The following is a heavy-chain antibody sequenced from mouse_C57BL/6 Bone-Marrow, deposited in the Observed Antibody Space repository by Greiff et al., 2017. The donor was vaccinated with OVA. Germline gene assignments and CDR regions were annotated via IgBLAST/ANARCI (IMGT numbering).Heavy chain of an antibody. J-gene: IGHJ2*01. V-gene: IGHV1-76*01. CDR1: GYTFTDYY. CDR2: IYPGSGNI. CDR3: ARSERLRDYFDY. Sequence: QVQLQQSGAELVRPGASVKLSCKASGYTFTDYYISWVKQRPGQGLEWIARIYPGSGNIYSNEKFKGKATLTADKSSSTAYMQLSSLTSDDSAVYFCARSERLRDYFDYWGQGTTLTVSS. D-gene: IGHD2-2*01.